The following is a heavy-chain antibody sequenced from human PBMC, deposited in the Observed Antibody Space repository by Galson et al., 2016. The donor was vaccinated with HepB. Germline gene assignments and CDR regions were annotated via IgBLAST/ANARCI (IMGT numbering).Heavy chain of an antibody. CDR1: GDSVSSNSAA. Sequence: CAISGDSVSSNSAAWNWIRQSPSRGLEWLGRTFYRSKWYNDYAVSVKSRITISPDTSENQFSLHLNSLTPEDTAVYYCAREIVGAHTRSSLSWLDPWGQGTLVTVSS. CDR3: AREIVGAHTRSSLSWLDP. D-gene: IGHD1-26*01. V-gene: IGHV6-1*01. J-gene: IGHJ5*02. CDR2: TFYRSKWYN.